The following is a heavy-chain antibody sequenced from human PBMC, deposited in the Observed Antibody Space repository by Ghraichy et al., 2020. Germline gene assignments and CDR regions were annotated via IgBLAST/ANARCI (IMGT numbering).Heavy chain of an antibody. Sequence: GGSLRLSCAASGFTFSSYAMHWVRQAPGKGLEWVAVISYDGSNKYYADSVKGRFTISRDNSKNTLYLQMNSLRAEDTAVYYCARALRMGSGGSLLRGEFDYWGQGTLVTVSS. CDR2: ISYDGSNK. J-gene: IGHJ4*02. CDR3: ARALRMGSGGSLLRGEFDY. V-gene: IGHV3-30*04. D-gene: IGHD2-15*01. CDR1: GFTFSSYA.